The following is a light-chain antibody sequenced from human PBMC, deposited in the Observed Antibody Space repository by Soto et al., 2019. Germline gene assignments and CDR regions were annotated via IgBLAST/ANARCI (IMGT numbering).Light chain of an antibody. CDR3: QSYDSSLRGWV. Sequence: QSVLTQPPSVSAAPGQRVTISCNESSSNIGAGYDVHWYQQLPGTAPKLLIYGNSNRPSGVPDRFSGSKSGTSASLAITGLQAEDEADYYRQSYDSSLRGWVFGGGTKLTVL. CDR1: SSNIGAGYD. V-gene: IGLV1-40*01. CDR2: GNS. J-gene: IGLJ3*02.